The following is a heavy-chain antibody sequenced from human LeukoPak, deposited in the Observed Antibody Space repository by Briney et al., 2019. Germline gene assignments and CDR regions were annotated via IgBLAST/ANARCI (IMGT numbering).Heavy chain of an antibody. V-gene: IGHV3-33*06. CDR1: GFTFSSYG. CDR2: IWYDGSNK. Sequence: QPGRSLRLSCAASGFTFSSYGMHWVRQAPGKGREWVADIWYDGSNKYYADSVKGRFTISRDNSKNTLYLQMNSLRAEDTAVYYCAKDSGRTAKSLFDPWGQGTLVTVSS. J-gene: IGHJ5*02. D-gene: IGHD2-15*01. CDR3: AKDSGRTAKSLFDP.